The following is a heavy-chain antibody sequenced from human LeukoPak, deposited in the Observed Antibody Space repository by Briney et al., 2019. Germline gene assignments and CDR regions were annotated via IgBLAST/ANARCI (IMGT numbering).Heavy chain of an antibody. D-gene: IGHD3-16*02. CDR3: ARLRLGELSLAPAGAFDI. CDR2: ISSSSSYI. J-gene: IGHJ3*02. V-gene: IGHV3-21*01. CDR1: GFTFSSYS. Sequence: GGSLRLSCAASGFTFSSYSMNWVRQAPGKGLEWVSSISSSSSYIYYADSVKGRFTISRDNAKNSLYLQMNSLRAEDTAVYYCARLRLGELSLAPAGAFDIWGQGTMVTVSS.